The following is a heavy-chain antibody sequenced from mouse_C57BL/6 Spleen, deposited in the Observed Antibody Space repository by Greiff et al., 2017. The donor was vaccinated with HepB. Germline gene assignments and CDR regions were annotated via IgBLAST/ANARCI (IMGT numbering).Heavy chain of an antibody. CDR1: GHAFTNYL. CDR3: ARIPRGYFDY. J-gene: IGHJ2*01. V-gene: IGHV1-54*01. Sequence: VQLQQSGADLARPGTYVKVSCKASGHAFTNYLIEWVKQRPGQGLEWIGVINPGSGGTNYNEKFKGKATLTADKSSSTAYMQLSSLTSEDSAVYFCARIPRGYFDYWGQGTTLTVSS. CDR2: INPGSGGT.